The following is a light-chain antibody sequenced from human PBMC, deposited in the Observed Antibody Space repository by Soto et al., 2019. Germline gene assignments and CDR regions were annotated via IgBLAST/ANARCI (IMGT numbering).Light chain of an antibody. CDR3: QQYNNWPYT. CDR1: QSVSSN. V-gene: IGKV3-15*01. CDR2: GAS. Sequence: EIVMTQSPATLSVSPGERATLSCRASQSVSSNLAWYQQKPGQAPRLLIYGASTRATGIPARFSGSGSGTEFTLTLSSLQSEDFAVSFCQQYNNWPYTFGQGTKLEIK. J-gene: IGKJ2*01.